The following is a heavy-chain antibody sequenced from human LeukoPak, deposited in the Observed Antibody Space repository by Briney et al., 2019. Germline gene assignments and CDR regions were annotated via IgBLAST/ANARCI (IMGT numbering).Heavy chain of an antibody. CDR2: IYSSGSA. Sequence: PSQTLSLTCTVSGGSITSVSYSWTWIRQPPGKGLEWLGYIYSSGSAYYNPSLKSRVTISVDTSKNQFSLKLSSVTAADTAVYYCASWGDGYNYVLYYFDYWGQGTLVTVSS. CDR3: ASWGDGYNYVLYYFDY. V-gene: IGHV4-30-4*07. J-gene: IGHJ4*02. D-gene: IGHD5-24*01. CDR1: GGSITSVSYS.